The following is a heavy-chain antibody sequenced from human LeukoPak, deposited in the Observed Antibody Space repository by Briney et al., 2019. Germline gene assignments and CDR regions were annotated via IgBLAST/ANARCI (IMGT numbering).Heavy chain of an antibody. CDR1: GGTFSSYA. J-gene: IGHJ5*02. V-gene: IGHV1-69*13. Sequence: SVKVSCKASGGTFSSYAISWVRQAPGQGLEWMGGIIPIFGTANYAQKFQGRVTITADGSTSTAYMELSSLRSEDTAVYYCARDGGSDSSGWFPNWFDPWGQGTLVTVSS. D-gene: IGHD6-19*01. CDR2: IIPIFGTA. CDR3: ARDGGSDSSGWFPNWFDP.